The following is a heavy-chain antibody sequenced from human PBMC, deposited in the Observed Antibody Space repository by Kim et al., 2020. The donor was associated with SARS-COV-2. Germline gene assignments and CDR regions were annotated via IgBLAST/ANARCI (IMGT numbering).Heavy chain of an antibody. D-gene: IGHD6-19*01. CDR3: ARVKGSSGWYVGYNWFDP. CDR1: GFTVSSNY. V-gene: IGHV3-53*04. J-gene: IGHJ5*02. Sequence: GGSLRLSCAASGFTVSSNYMSWVRQAPGKGLEWVSVIYSGGSTYYADSVKGRFTISRHNSKNTLYLQMNSLRAEDTAVYYCARVKGSSGWYVGYNWFDPWGQGTLVTVSS. CDR2: IYSGGST.